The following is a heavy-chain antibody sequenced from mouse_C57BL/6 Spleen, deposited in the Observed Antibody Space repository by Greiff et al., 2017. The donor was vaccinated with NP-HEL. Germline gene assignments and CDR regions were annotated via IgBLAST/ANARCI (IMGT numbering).Heavy chain of an antibody. CDR3: ARAPVRDWYFDV. V-gene: IGHV1-53*01. D-gene: IGHD1-1*01. CDR2: INPSNGGT. Sequence: VQLQQSGTELVKPGASVKLSCKASGYTFTSYWMHWVKQRPGQGLEWIGNINPSNGGTNYNEKFKSKATLTVDKSSSTADVQLSRLASEDSAVDYCARAPVRDWYFDVWGTGTTVTVAS. J-gene: IGHJ1*03. CDR1: GYTFTSYW.